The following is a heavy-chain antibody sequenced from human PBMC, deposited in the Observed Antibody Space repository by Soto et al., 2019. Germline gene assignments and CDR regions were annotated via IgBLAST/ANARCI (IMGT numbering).Heavy chain of an antibody. J-gene: IGHJ6*02. D-gene: IGHD6-6*01. Sequence: QVQLVESGGGVVQPGRSLRLSCAASGFTFSSYGMHWVRQAPGKGLEWVAVIWYDGSNKYYADSVKGRFTISRDNSNNTLYLQMIRMRAEDTAVYYCARDLKGGDNIGSLFSPHIAARPPGMDVWGQGTTVTVSS. CDR2: IWYDGSNK. V-gene: IGHV3-33*01. CDR3: ARDLKGGDNIGSLFSPHIAARPPGMDV. CDR1: GFTFSSYG.